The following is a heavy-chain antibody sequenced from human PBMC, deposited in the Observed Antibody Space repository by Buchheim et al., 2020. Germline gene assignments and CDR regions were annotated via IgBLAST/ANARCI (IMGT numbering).Heavy chain of an antibody. J-gene: IGHJ6*02. CDR2: IKQDGSEK. CDR1: GFTFSSYW. V-gene: IGHV3-7*01. CDR3: ARMVVVAVHFYGMDV. D-gene: IGHD2-15*01. Sequence: EVQLVESGGGLVQPGGSLRLSCAASGFTFSSYWMSWVRQAPGKGLEWVANIKQDGSEKYYVDSVKGRFTISRDNATNSLYLQMNSLRAEDTAVYYCARMVVVAVHFYGMDVWGQGTT.